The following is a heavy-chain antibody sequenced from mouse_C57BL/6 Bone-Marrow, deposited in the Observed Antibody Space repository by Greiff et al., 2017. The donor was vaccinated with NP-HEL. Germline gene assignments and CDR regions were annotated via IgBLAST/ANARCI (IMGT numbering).Heavy chain of an antibody. V-gene: IGHV5-12*01. CDR2: ISNGGGST. CDR3: ARHTSLLRPPGFDV. Sequence: EVKLVESGGGLVQPGGSLTLSCAASGFTFSDYYMYWVRQTPEKRLEWVAYISNGGGSTYYPDTVKGRFTISRDNAKNTLYLQMSRLKSEDAAMYYCARHTSLLRPPGFDVWGTGTTVTVSA. J-gene: IGHJ1*03. D-gene: IGHD1-2*01. CDR1: GFTFSDYY.